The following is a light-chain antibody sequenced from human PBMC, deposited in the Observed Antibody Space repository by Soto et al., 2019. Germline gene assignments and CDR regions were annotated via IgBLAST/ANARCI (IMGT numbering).Light chain of an antibody. V-gene: IGLV2-11*01. J-gene: IGLJ1*01. CDR3: CSYAGSYTDYV. CDR2: DVS. CDR1: SNDVGGYNY. Sequence: QSALTQPRSVSGSPGQSVSISCTGTSNDVGGYNYVSWYQQHPGKAPKLMIYDVSKRPSGVPDRFSGSKSGNTASLTISGLQAEDEADYYCCSYAGSYTDYVFGTGTKLTVL.